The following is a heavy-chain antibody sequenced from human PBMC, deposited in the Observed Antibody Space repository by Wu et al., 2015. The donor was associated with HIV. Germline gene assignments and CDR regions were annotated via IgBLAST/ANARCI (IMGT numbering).Heavy chain of an antibody. Sequence: QVQLVQSGGDVKKSGASVKVSCKASGYTFITHPITWVRQAPGQRPEWMGWITTNNGYTKYAQKFQDRLSLTTDTSATTVYMELRSLRSDDTAVYYCVRDQQWPAEYYNYYGMDVWGQGTTVTVSS. CDR3: VRDQQWPAEYYNYYGMDV. V-gene: IGHV1-18*01. D-gene: IGHD6-19*01. J-gene: IGHJ6*02. CDR1: GYTFITHP. CDR2: ITTNNGYT.